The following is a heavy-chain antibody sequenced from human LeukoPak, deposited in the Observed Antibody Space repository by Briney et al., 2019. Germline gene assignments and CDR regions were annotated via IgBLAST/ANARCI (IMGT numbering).Heavy chain of an antibody. Sequence: ASVKVSCKASGYTFTSYYMHWVRQAPGQGLEWMGIINPSGGSTSYAQKFQGRVTMTRDTSTSTVYMELSSLRSEDTAVYYCATDTSQMNPSGYGMDVWGQGTTVTVSS. J-gene: IGHJ6*02. CDR2: INPSGGST. CDR3: ATDTSQMNPSGYGMDV. CDR1: GYTFTSYY. D-gene: IGHD1-14*01. V-gene: IGHV1-46*01.